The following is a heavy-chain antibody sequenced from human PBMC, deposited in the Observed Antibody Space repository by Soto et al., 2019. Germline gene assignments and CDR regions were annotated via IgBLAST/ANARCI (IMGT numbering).Heavy chain of an antibody. CDR3: ASSMYYDFWSGWFDY. Sequence: SETLSLTCTVSGGSISSSSYYWGWIRQPPGKGLEWIGSIYYSGSTYYNPSLKSRVTITVDTSKNQFSLKLSSVTAADTAVYYCASSMYYDFWSGWFDYWGQGTLVTVSS. D-gene: IGHD3-3*01. CDR1: GGSISSSSYY. J-gene: IGHJ4*02. CDR2: IYYSGST. V-gene: IGHV4-39*01.